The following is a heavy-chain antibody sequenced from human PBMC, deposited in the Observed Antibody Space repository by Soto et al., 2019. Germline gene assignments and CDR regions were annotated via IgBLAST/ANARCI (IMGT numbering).Heavy chain of an antibody. CDR1: GFIFGAHA. Sequence: GGSLRLSCAASGFIFGAHAMSWVRQAPGKGLEWVSAMNWIGGSTNYADSMKDRFTISRDNAKNSLYLQMSSLRAEDTALYYCARHGGTPDLYFDYWGQGTPVTVSS. J-gene: IGHJ4*02. V-gene: IGHV3-20*04. CDR2: MNWIGGST. CDR3: ARHGGTPDLYFDY. D-gene: IGHD3-16*01.